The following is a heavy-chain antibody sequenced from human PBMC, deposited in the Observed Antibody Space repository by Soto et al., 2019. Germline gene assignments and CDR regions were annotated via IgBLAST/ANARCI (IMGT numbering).Heavy chain of an antibody. CDR3: ARTLGNWYFDL. D-gene: IGHD7-27*01. J-gene: IGHJ2*01. V-gene: IGHV3-48*03. CDR1: EYSFSSFE. CDR2: MSTSGADI. Sequence: QMVESGGGLIQTGGSMRLSCIGSEYSFSSFEMNWVRQATGKGLEWVSYMSTSGADIKYADSVKGRFTVSRDNSKISLCLQMDSLRADDTAIDYCARTLGNWYFDLWGRGTLVTVSS.